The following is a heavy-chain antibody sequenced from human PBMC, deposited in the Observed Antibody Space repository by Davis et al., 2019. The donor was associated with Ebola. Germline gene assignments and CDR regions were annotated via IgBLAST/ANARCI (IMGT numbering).Heavy chain of an antibody. J-gene: IGHJ4*02. CDR2: FDPEDGET. Sequence: ASVKVSCKVSGYTLTELSMHWVRQAPGKGLEWMGGFDPEDGETIYAQKFQGRVTMTEDTSTDTAYMERSSLRSEDTAVYYCARDGGRGSAAAGTCLDYWGQGTLVTVSS. CDR3: ARDGGRGSAAAGTCLDY. D-gene: IGHD6-13*01. CDR1: GYTLTELS. V-gene: IGHV1-24*01.